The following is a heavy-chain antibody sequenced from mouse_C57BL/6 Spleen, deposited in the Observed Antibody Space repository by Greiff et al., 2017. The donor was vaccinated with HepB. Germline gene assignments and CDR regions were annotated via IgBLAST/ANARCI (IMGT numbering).Heavy chain of an antibody. V-gene: IGHV3-6*01. CDR1: GYSITSGYY. Sequence: EVQLQQSGPGLVKPSQSLSLTCSVTGYSITSGYYWNWIRQFPGNKLEWMGYISYDGSNNYNPSLKNRISITRDTSKNQFFLKLNSVTTEDTATYYGARGDGYYVSFAYWGQGTLVTVSA. J-gene: IGHJ3*01. CDR2: ISYDGSN. CDR3: ARGDGYYVSFAY. D-gene: IGHD2-3*01.